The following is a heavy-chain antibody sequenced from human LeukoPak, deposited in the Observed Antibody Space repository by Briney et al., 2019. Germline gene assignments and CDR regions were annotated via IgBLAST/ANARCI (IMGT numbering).Heavy chain of an antibody. CDR1: GYSFTSYW. V-gene: IGHV5-51*01. CDR3: ARSRWRNSFDY. Sequence: GESLKISCQGSGYSFTSYWIGWVRQLPGKGLEWMGIIYPGDSDTRYSPSFQGQVTISADKSISTAYLQWSSLKASDTAMYYCARSRWRNSFDYWGQGTLVTVSS. CDR2: IYPGDSDT. D-gene: IGHD4-23*01. J-gene: IGHJ4*02.